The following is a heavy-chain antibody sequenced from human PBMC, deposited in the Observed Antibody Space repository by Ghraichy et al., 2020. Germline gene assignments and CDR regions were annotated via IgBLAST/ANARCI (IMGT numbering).Heavy chain of an antibody. CDR3: TRDDRGGDFWSGYYYY. J-gene: IGHJ4*02. CDR1: GFTFGDYA. CDR2: IRSKAYGGTT. V-gene: IGHV3-49*03. D-gene: IGHD3-3*01. Sequence: GGSLRLSCTASGFTFGDYAMSWFRQAPGKGLEWVGFIRSKAYGGTTEYAASVKGRFTISRDDSKSIAYLQMNSLKTEDTAVYYCTRDDRGGDFWSGYYYYWGQGTLVTVSS.